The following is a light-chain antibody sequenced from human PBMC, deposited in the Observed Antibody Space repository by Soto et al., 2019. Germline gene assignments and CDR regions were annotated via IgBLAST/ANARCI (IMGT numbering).Light chain of an antibody. CDR3: QQYNSYSPT. J-gene: IGKJ1*01. Sequence: DIQMTQSPSSLSASVGDRVTITCRASQGISKYLAWYQQKPGKVPKLLIYAASTLQSGVPSRFSGSGSGTDFTLTISSLHPDDFATYYCQQYNSYSPTFGQGTRVEIK. CDR2: AAS. V-gene: IGKV1-27*01. CDR1: QGISKY.